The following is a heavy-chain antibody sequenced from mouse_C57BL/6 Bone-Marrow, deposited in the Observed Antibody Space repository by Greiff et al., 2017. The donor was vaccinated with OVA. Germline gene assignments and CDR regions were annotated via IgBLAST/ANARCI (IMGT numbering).Heavy chain of an antibody. D-gene: IGHD3-2*02. J-gene: IGHJ2*01. CDR3: ARGSSGYGN. CDR1: GYTFTSYW. Sequence: VQLQQPGAELVRPGTSVKLSCKASGYTFTSYWMHWVKQRPGQGLEWIGVIDPSDSYTNYNQKFKGKATLTVDTSSSTAYMQLSSLTSEDSAVYYCARGSSGYGNWGQGTTLTVSS. V-gene: IGHV1-59*01. CDR2: IDPSDSYT.